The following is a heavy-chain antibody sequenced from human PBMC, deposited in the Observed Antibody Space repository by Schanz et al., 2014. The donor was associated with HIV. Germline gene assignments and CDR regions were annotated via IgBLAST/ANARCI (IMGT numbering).Heavy chain of an antibody. V-gene: IGHV1-2*02. Sequence: QVELVQSGPEVKKPGSSVTVSCKASGGHFASFGVSWVRQAPGQGLEWMGWIKPNSGETKFARKFQGRVTMTRDTSINTAYMELRRLTYDDTAVYFCTRSRYELHWLDLWGQGTLVTVSS. J-gene: IGHJ5*02. CDR3: TRSRYELHWLDL. CDR2: IKPNSGET. D-gene: IGHD5-12*01. CDR1: GGHFASFG.